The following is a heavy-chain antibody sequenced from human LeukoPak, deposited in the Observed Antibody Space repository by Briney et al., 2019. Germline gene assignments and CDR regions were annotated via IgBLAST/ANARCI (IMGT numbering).Heavy chain of an antibody. CDR2: IKQDGSEK. V-gene: IGHV3-7*01. Sequence: PGGSLRLSCAASGFTFSSYWMSWVRQAPGKGLEWVANIKQDGSEKYYVDSVKGRFTISRDNAKNSLYLQMNSLRAEDTAVYYCARALFTFGGVIVIHPYYFDYWGQGTLVTVSS. CDR1: GFTFSSYW. J-gene: IGHJ4*02. CDR3: ARALFTFGGVIVIHPYYFDY. D-gene: IGHD3-16*02.